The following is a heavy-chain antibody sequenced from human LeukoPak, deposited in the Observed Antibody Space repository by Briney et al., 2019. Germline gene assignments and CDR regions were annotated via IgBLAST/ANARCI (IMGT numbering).Heavy chain of an antibody. J-gene: IGHJ4*02. CDR1: GFTLSSYW. D-gene: IGHD6-13*01. V-gene: IGHV3-74*01. Sequence: GGSLRLSCVASGFTLSSYWMHWVRQAPGKGLVWVSGINYDGSDTRYADTVKGRFTIPRDNAKNTLYLQINSLRAEDTAVYYCQRDFMTAAGIHWGQGTLVTVSS. CDR3: QRDFMTAAGIH. CDR2: INYDGSDT.